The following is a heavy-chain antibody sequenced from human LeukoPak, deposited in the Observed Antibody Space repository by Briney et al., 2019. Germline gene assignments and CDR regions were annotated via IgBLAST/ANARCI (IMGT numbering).Heavy chain of an antibody. Sequence: GGSLRLSCAASGFTFSSYAMSWVRQAPGKGLEWVSAISGSGGSTYYADSVKGRFTISRDNSKNTLYLQMNSLRAEDTAVYYCAKVRGSGYSYGYFDYWGQGTLVTVSS. J-gene: IGHJ4*02. CDR1: GFTFSSYA. D-gene: IGHD5-18*01. CDR2: ISGSGGST. V-gene: IGHV3-23*01. CDR3: AKVRGSGYSYGYFDY.